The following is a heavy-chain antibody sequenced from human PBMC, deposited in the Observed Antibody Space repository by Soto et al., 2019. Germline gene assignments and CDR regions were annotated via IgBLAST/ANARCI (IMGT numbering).Heavy chain of an antibody. Sequence: SETLSLTCTVSGDSITSFFWSWVRQPPGKGLEWIGYVHYSGCTNYNPSLKSRLTMSVDTSKNHFSLRLDSVTAADTAVYYCARVNQLAPKRNAFDIWGQVTMVTVSS. CDR2: VHYSGCT. CDR3: ARVNQLAPKRNAFDI. J-gene: IGHJ3*02. D-gene: IGHD2-2*01. CDR1: GDSITSFF. V-gene: IGHV4-59*01.